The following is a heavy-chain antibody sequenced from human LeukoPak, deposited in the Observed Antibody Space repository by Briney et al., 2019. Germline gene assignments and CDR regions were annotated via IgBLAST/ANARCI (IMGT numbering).Heavy chain of an antibody. CDR3: ARDNYGTLDY. D-gene: IGHD4-17*01. J-gene: IGHJ4*02. CDR2: TSPKSGDT. CDR1: GYTFTDYF. V-gene: IGHV1-2*02. Sequence: ASVKVSCRVSGYTFTDYFIHWVRQAPGHGLEWMGWTSPKSGDTIYTHKFQGRVTMTRDTSISTVYMELDRLTFDDTAVYYCARDNYGTLDYWGQGTLVTVSS.